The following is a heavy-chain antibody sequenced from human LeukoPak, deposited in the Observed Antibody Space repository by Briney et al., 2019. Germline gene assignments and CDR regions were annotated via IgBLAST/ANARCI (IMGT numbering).Heavy chain of an antibody. CDR2: IYSGGST. Sequence: PGGSLRLSCAASGFTVSSNYMSWVRQAPGKGLEWVSVIYSGGSTYYADSVKGRFTISRDNSKNTLYLQMNSLRAEDTAVYYCAKVEGVVVTAVDYWGQGTLVTVSS. D-gene: IGHD2-21*02. CDR3: AKVEGVVVTAVDY. CDR1: GFTVSSNY. V-gene: IGHV3-53*01. J-gene: IGHJ4*02.